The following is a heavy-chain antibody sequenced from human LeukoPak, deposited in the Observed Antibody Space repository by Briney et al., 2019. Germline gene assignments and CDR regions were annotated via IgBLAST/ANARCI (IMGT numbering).Heavy chain of an antibody. CDR3: ARASSGWYNWFDP. D-gene: IGHD6-19*01. CDR2: IYYSGST. CDR1: GYSINSGYY. Sequence: PSETLSLTCTVSGYSINSGYYWSWIRQSPGKGLEWIGYIYYSGSTNFNPSLKSRVTISVDTSKNQFSLKLSSVTAADTAVYYCARASSGWYNWFDPWGQGTLVTVSS. J-gene: IGHJ5*02. V-gene: IGHV4-61*01.